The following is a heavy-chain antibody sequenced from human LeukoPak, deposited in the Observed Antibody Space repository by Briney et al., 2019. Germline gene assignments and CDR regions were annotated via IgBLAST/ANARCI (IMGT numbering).Heavy chain of an antibody. J-gene: IGHJ2*01. CDR2: IYPGDSDT. CDR3: ARMTTVTTGYFDL. CDR1: GYSFTSYW. V-gene: IGHV5-51*01. D-gene: IGHD4-17*01. Sequence: GESLKISCKGSGYSFTSYWIGWVRQMPGKGLEWMGIIYPGDSDTRYSPSFQDQVTISADKSISTAYLQWSSLKASDTAMYYCARMTTVTTGYFDLWGRGTLVTVSS.